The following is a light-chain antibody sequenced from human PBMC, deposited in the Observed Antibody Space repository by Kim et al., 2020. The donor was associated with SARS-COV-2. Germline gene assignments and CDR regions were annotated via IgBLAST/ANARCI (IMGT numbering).Light chain of an antibody. CDR2: GAS. CDR1: QSVSSTY. J-gene: IGKJ4*01. Sequence: EIVLTQSPGTLSLSPGERATLSCRASQSVSSTYLAWYQQKPGQAPRLLIYGASNRATGIPDRFSGSGSGTDFTLTISRLEPEDFAVYYCQQYSSRPFTFGGGTKVDIK. CDR3: QQYSSRPFT. V-gene: IGKV3-20*01.